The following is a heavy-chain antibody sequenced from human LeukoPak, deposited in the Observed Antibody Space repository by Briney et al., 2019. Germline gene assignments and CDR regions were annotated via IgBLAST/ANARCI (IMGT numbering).Heavy chain of an antibody. Sequence: SETLSLTCTVSGGSISSYYWSWIRQPPGKGLEWIGSIYYSGSTYYNPSLKSRVTISVDTSKNQFSLKLSSVTAADTAVYYCAITADYYYYGMDVWGQGTTVTVSS. V-gene: IGHV4-59*05. CDR3: AITADYYYYGMDV. CDR1: GGSISSYY. J-gene: IGHJ6*02. CDR2: IYYSGST.